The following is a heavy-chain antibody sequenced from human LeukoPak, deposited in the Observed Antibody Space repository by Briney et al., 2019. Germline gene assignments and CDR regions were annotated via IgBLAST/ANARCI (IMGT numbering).Heavy chain of an antibody. Sequence: TSETLSLTCTVSGGSISSSSYYWGWIRQPPGKGLEWIGSIYYSGNTYYNPSLKSRVTIYVDMSNNQFSLKLSSVTAADTAVYYCARQMNYYYGIDVWGQGTTVTVSS. J-gene: IGHJ6*02. CDR3: ARQMNYYYGIDV. V-gene: IGHV4-39*01. CDR1: GGSISSSSYY. CDR2: IYYSGNT.